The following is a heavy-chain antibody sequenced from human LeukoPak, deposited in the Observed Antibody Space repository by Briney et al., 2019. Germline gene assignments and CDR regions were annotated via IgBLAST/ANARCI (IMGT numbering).Heavy chain of an antibody. D-gene: IGHD2-15*01. CDR1: GFTVSSNY. CDR3: ARLATYYYYGMDV. CDR2: IYSGGSP. Sequence: GGSLRLSCAASGFTVSSNYMSCVSQAPGNWLEWVSVIYSGGSPYYADSVKGRFTISRDNSKNTLYLQMNSLRAEDTAVYYCARLATYYYYGMDVWGQGTTVTVSS. J-gene: IGHJ6*02. V-gene: IGHV3-53*01.